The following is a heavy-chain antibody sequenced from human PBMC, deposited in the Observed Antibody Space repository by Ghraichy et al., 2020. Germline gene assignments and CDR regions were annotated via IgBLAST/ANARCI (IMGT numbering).Heavy chain of an antibody. J-gene: IGHJ3*02. Sequence: SETLSLTCTVSGGSISSSSYYWGWIRQPPGKGLEWIGSIYYSGSTYYNPSLKSRVTISVDTSKNQFSLKLSSVTAADTAVYYCARLNYDYVWGSYRPDAFDIWGQGTMVTVSS. CDR3: ARLNYDYVWGSYRPDAFDI. V-gene: IGHV4-39*01. CDR1: GGSISSSSYY. CDR2: IYYSGST. D-gene: IGHD3-16*02.